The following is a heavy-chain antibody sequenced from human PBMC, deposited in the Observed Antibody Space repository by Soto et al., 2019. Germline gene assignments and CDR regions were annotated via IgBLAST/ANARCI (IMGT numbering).Heavy chain of an antibody. CDR3: ARAPVGMDSINFFDH. V-gene: IGHV4-30-4*01. Sequence: PSETLSLTCTVSDDSISSDGYHWSWIRQSPGKGLEWIGYIYNGGRTFYRPSLESRINMSLDATKNSYSLRLTSVTAADTAVYYCARAPVGMDSINFFDHWGQGILVTVSS. CDR2: IYNGGRT. D-gene: IGHD2-8*01. CDR1: DDSISSDGYH. J-gene: IGHJ4*02.